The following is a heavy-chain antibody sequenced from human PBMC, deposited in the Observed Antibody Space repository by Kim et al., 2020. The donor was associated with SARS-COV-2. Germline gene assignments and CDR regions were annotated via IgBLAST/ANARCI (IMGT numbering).Heavy chain of an antibody. CDR1: GGSISSSSYY. D-gene: IGHD3-9*01. CDR3: ARQAVLRYFDWLSGGGGMDV. V-gene: IGHV4-39*01. J-gene: IGHJ6*02. Sequence: SETLSLTCTVSGGSISSSSYYWGWIRQPPGKGLEWIGSIYYSGSTYYNPSLKSRVTISVDTSKNQFSLKLSSVTAADTAVYYCARQAVLRYFDWLSGGGGMDVWGQGTTVTVSS. CDR2: IYYSGST.